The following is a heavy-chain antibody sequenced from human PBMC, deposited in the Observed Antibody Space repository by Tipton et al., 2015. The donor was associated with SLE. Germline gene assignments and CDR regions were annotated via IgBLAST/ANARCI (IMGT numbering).Heavy chain of an antibody. CDR3: ARVLIAVYGMDV. CDR1: GFTFSSYA. V-gene: IGHV3-30*04. J-gene: IGHJ6*04. CDR2: ISYDGSNK. Sequence: SLRLSCAASGFTFSSYAMHWVRQAPGKGLEWVAIISYDGSNKYYADSVKGRFTISRDNSKNTLYLQMNSLRAEDTAVYYCARVLIAVYGMDVWGEGATVTVSS.